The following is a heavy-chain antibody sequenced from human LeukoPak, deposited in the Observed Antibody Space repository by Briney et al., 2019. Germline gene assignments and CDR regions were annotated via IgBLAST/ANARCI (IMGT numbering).Heavy chain of an antibody. CDR3: ARETSDRGTGRNRYYYYYMDV. CDR1: GFTFSDYE. CDR2: IYSGGST. D-gene: IGHD1-14*01. J-gene: IGHJ6*03. V-gene: IGHV3-53*01. Sequence: GGSLRLSCAASGFTFSDYEMHWVRQAPGKGLEWVSVIYSGGSTYYADSVKGRFTISRDNSKNTLYLQMNSLRAEDTAVYYCARETSDRGTGRNRYYYYYMDVWGKGTTVTISS.